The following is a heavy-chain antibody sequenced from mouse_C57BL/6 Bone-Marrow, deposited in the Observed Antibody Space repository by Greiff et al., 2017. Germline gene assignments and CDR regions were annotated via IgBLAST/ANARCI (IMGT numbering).Heavy chain of an antibody. J-gene: IGHJ1*03. CDR3: ARHEDGVPYFDV. CDR2: ISNGGGST. V-gene: IGHV5-12*01. CDR1: GFTFSDYY. Sequence: EVQGVESGGGLVQPGGSLKLSCAASGFTFSDYYMYWVRQTPEKRLEWVAYISNGGGSTYYPDTVKGRFTISRDNAKNTLYLQMSRLKSEDTAMYYCARHEDGVPYFDVWGTGTTVTVSS.